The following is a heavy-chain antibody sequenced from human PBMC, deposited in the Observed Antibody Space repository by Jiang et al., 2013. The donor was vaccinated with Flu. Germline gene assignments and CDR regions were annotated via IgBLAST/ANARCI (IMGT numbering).Heavy chain of an antibody. V-gene: IGHV5-51*01. CDR1: GNTFMNYW. Sequence: GAEVKKPGESLKISCEGSGNTFMNYWIGWVRQTPGEGLEWMGIMHPGYSDTRYSPSFRGQVTLSADKSINTAYLQWSRLQASDTAMYYCALAIDGNFYFDYWGQGTLVTVSS. D-gene: IGHD5-24*01. CDR3: ALAIDGNFYFDY. J-gene: IGHJ4*02. CDR2: MHPGYSDT.